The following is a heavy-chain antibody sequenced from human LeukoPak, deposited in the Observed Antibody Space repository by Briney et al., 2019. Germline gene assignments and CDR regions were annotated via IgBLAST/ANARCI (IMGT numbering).Heavy chain of an antibody. CDR3: ARAAYSSTWYSRYLDL. J-gene: IGHJ2*01. Sequence: GGSLRLSCAASGFHFSSQWMSWVRQAPGKGLGWVAIVNKGATQKYYVDSVKGRFTISRDNAENSLYLQMNSLRAGDTAVYYCARAAYSSTWYSRYLDLWGRGTLVTVSS. V-gene: IGHV3-7*01. CDR2: VNKGATQK. CDR1: GFHFSSQW. D-gene: IGHD6-13*01.